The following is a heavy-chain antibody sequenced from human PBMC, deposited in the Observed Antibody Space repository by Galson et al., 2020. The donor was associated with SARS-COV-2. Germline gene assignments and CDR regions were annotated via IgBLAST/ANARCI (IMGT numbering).Heavy chain of an antibody. CDR2: NYYTGAT. CDR1: GRSISSHY. Sequence: SETLSLTCTVSGRSISSHYWSWIRQPPGKGLEWIGYNYYTGATNYNPSLKSRVTISVDTSKNQFSLKLISVTAADTAVYYCASRMGSNWAFDYWGQGTLVTVSS. CDR3: ASRMGSNWAFDY. J-gene: IGHJ4*02. D-gene: IGHD6-13*01. V-gene: IGHV4-59*11.